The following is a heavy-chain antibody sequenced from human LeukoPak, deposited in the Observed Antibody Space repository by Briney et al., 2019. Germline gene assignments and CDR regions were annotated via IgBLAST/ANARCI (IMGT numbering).Heavy chain of an antibody. CDR3: AGAAVVVVAATFDY. CDR2: IYHSGST. Sequence: SETLSLTCTVSSYSISSGYYWGWIRQPPGKGLEWIGSIYHSGSTYYNPSLKSRVTISVDTSKNQFSLKLSSVTAADTAVYYCAGAAVVVVAATFDYWGQGTLVTVSS. D-gene: IGHD2-15*01. J-gene: IGHJ4*02. CDR1: SYSISSGYY. V-gene: IGHV4-38-2*02.